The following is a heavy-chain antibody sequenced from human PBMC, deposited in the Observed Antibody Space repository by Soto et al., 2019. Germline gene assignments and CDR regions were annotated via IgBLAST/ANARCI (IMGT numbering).Heavy chain of an antibody. Sequence: PGESLKISCKGSGYSFTSYWIGWVRQMPGKGLEWMGIIYPGDSDTRYSPSFQGQVTISADKSISTAYLQWSSLKASDTAMYYCARHSPVFLGSGPDNFDYWGRGTLVTVSS. D-gene: IGHD2-21*01. V-gene: IGHV5-51*01. CDR2: IYPGDSDT. J-gene: IGHJ4*01. CDR1: GYSFTSYW. CDR3: ARHSPVFLGSGPDNFDY.